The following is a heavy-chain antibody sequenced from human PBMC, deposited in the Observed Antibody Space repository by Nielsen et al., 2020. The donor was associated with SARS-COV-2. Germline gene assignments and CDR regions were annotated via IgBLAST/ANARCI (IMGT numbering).Heavy chain of an antibody. J-gene: IGHJ6*02. Sequence: GESLKIYCAASGFTFSSYAMHWVRQAPGKGLEGVAVISYDGSNKYYADSVKGRFTISRDNSKNTLYLQMNSLRAEDTAVYYCARGRSGTYYYGMDVWVQGTTVTVSS. V-gene: IGHV3-30*04. CDR3: ARGRSGTYYYGMDV. CDR1: GFTFSSYA. CDR2: ISYDGSNK. D-gene: IGHD1-26*01.